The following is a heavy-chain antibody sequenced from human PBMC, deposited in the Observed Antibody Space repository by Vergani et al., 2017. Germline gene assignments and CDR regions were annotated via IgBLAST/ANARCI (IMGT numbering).Heavy chain of an antibody. Sequence: QVQLQESGPGLVKPSETLSLTCTVSGGSISSYYWSWIRQPPGKGLECIGYIYYSGSTNYNPSLKSRVTISVDTSKNQFSLKLSSVTAADTAVYYCARGRGSSGYSVGDYYYYGMDVWGQGTTVTVSS. CDR1: GGSISSYY. D-gene: IGHD3-22*01. CDR2: IYYSGST. CDR3: ARGRGSSGYSVGDYYYYGMDV. J-gene: IGHJ6*02. V-gene: IGHV4-59*01.